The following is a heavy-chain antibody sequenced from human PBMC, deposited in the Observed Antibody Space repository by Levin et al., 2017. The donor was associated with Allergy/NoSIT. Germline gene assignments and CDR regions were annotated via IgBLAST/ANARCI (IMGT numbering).Heavy chain of an antibody. Sequence: GGSLRLSCKASGYTFTGYYIHWVRQAPGQGLEWMGWINPNGGGTKYAQKFQGRVTMTRDTSISTAYMDLSRLRSDDTAVYYCARSAYSLPDYWGQGTLVTVSS. V-gene: IGHV1-2*02. CDR3: ARSAYSLPDY. CDR2: INPNGGGT. CDR1: GYTFTGYY. J-gene: IGHJ4*02. D-gene: IGHD5-18*01.